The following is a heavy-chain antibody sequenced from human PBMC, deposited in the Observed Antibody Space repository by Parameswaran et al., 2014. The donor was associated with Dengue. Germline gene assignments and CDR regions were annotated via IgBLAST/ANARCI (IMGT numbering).Heavy chain of an antibody. J-gene: IGHJ6*02. Sequence: RWIRQPPGKGLEWVANIQQGGSETNYVDSVKGRFTISRDNARKSLYLQLNSLRAEDTAVYYCVRNPISGTYWGFNYYGLDVWGQGTTVTVSS. V-gene: IGHV3-7*01. CDR2: IQQGGSET. D-gene: IGHD1-26*01. CDR3: VRNPISGTYWGFNYYGLDV.